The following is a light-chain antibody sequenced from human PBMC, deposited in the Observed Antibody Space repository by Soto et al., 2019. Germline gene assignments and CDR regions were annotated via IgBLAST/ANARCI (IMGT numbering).Light chain of an antibody. Sequence: DIQMTQSPFTLSASVGDRVTITCRASQSISNRLAWHQQKPGEAPKVLIYDASNLKSGVPSRFSGSGSGTEFTLTISSLQPDDFATYYCQQYYNYPWTFGQGTKVEIK. CDR1: QSISNR. CDR3: QQYYNYPWT. CDR2: DAS. J-gene: IGKJ1*01. V-gene: IGKV1-5*01.